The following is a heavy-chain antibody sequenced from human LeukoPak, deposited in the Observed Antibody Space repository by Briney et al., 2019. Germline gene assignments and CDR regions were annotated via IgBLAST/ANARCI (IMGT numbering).Heavy chain of an antibody. Sequence: GGSLRLSCAASGFTVSSNYMSWVRQAPGKGLEWVSVIYSGDSTYYADSVKGRFAISRDTSKDTLYLQMDSLRAEDTAVYYCARGGGAYCGDDCRRTFDYWGQGTLVTVSS. V-gene: IGHV3-53*01. CDR2: IYSGDST. CDR3: ARGGGAYCGDDCRRTFDY. D-gene: IGHD2-21*02. J-gene: IGHJ4*02. CDR1: GFTVSSNY.